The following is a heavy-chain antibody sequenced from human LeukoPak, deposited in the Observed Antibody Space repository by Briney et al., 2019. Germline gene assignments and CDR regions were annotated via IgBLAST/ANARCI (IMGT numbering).Heavy chain of an antibody. Sequence: SEPLFLTCAVSGYPLSSGYYWGWIRQPPGKGLEWIGSSYHTGNTDYNPSLKSRVTVSVDTSKNQFSLTLSSVTAADTAVYYCARVAGGSSDYWGQGTLVTVSS. CDR1: GYPLSSGYY. CDR3: ARVAGGSSDY. V-gene: IGHV4-38-2*01. CDR2: SYHTGNT. D-gene: IGHD2-15*01. J-gene: IGHJ4*02.